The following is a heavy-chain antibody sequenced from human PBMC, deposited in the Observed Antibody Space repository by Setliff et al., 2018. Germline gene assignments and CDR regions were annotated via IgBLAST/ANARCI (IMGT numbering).Heavy chain of an antibody. J-gene: IGHJ6*02. CDR3: ISLWLGYYGLDV. V-gene: IGHV3-15*01. CDR2: IKRESDGGTT. CDR1: GFPFSNAW. Sequence: RSLRLSCAASGFPFSNAWMSWVRQAPGKGLEWVGRIKRESDGGTTDYAAPVKGRFTISRDDSKNTLYLQMNSLKTEDTAVYYCISLWLGYYGLDVWGQGTTVTVSS. D-gene: IGHD5-18*01.